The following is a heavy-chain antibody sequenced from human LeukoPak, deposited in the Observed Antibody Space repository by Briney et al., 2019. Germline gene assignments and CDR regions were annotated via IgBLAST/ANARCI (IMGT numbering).Heavy chain of an antibody. V-gene: IGHV3-30*03. D-gene: IGHD1-26*01. J-gene: IGHJ4*02. CDR2: ISYDGSNK. CDR1: GFTFSSYG. Sequence: GGSLRLSCAASGFTFSSYGMHWVRQAPGKGLEWVAVISYDGSNKYYADSVKGRFTISRDNSKNTLYLQMNSLRAEDTAVYYCARDLKWYIVGATLDYWGQGTLVTVSS. CDR3: ARDLKWYIVGATLDY.